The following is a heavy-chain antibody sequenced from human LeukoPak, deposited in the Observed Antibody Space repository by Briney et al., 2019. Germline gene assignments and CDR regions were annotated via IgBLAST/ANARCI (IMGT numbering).Heavy chain of an antibody. CDR1: GFTFRDYW. Sequence: GGSLRLSCAASGFTFRDYWIHWVRQAPGKGLVWVSLIHSDGGTTNYADSVKGRFTMSRDNDKNMVYLQMNSLRVEDTAVYYCARDIYSIAEWGQGTLVTVSS. V-gene: IGHV3-74*01. J-gene: IGHJ4*02. D-gene: IGHD3-3*02. CDR2: IHSDGGTT. CDR3: ARDIYSIAE.